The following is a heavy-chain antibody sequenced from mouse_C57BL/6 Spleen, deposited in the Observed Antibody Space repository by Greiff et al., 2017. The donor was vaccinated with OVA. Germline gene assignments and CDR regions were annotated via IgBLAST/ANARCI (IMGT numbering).Heavy chain of an antibody. CDR3: ARDLDWVFDY. V-gene: IGHV3-6*01. Sequence: EVQRVESGPGLVKPSQSLSLTCSVTGYSITSGYYWNWIRQFPGNKLEWMGYISYDGSNNYNPSLKNRISITRDTSKNQFFLKLNSVTTEDTATYYCARDLDWVFDYWGQGTTLTVSS. J-gene: IGHJ2*01. CDR1: GYSITSGYY. CDR2: ISYDGSN. D-gene: IGHD4-1*01.